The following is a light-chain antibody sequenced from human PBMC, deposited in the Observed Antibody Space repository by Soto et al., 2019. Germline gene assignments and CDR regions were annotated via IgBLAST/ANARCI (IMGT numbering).Light chain of an antibody. V-gene: IGLV2-14*01. Sequence: QSVLTQPASVSGSPGQSITISCTGTSSDVGGYNYVSWYQQYPGKAPKLMIYDVINRPSGVSNRFSGSKSGNTASLTISGLQAEDEADYYCSSYTISNTLVFGSETKVTVL. CDR3: SSYTISNTLV. CDR1: SSDVGGYNY. CDR2: DVI. J-gene: IGLJ1*01.